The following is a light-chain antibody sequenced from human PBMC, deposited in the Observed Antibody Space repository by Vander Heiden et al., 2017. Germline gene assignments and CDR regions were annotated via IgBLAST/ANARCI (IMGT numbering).Light chain of an antibody. Sequence: EIVLTQSPGTLSLSPGERAALSCRASQSVLNNYLAWYQHKPGQAPRLLIYGRSSRASGIADRFSGSGSGTDFTFTISGLEPQDFAVYYCQQDGRSPFTFGPGTKVDIK. CDR1: QSVLNNY. V-gene: IGKV3-20*01. CDR2: GRS. CDR3: QQDGRSPFT. J-gene: IGKJ3*01.